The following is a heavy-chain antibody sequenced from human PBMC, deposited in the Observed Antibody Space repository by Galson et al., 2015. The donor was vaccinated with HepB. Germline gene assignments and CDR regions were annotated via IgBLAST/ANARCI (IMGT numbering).Heavy chain of an antibody. CDR1: GYSFNDYG. Sequence: SVKVSCKASGYSFNDYGINWVRQAPGQGLEWMGWINTKTGNPMYAQGFTGRCVFSLDTSVTTAYLQINSLKADDTAVYYCAKEGKTGDLGYWGQGTLVTVSS. CDR2: INTKTGNP. D-gene: IGHD7-27*01. V-gene: IGHV7-4-1*02. J-gene: IGHJ4*02. CDR3: AKEGKTGDLGY.